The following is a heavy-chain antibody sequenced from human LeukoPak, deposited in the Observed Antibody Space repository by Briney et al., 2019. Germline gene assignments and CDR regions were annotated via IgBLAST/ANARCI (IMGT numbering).Heavy chain of an antibody. D-gene: IGHD4-23*01. V-gene: IGHV4-34*01. Sequence: SETLSLTCAVYGGSFSGYYWSWIRQPPGKGLEWIGEINRSGSTNYNPSLKSRVTISVDTSKNQFSLKLSSVTAADTAVYYCASGVTTGVYYFDYWGQGTLVTVSS. CDR2: INRSGST. CDR1: GGSFSGYY. J-gene: IGHJ4*02. CDR3: ASGVTTGVYYFDY.